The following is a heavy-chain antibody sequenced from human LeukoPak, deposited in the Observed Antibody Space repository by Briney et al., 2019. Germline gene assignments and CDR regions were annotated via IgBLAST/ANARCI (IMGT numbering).Heavy chain of an antibody. CDR1: GFTFSSYE. V-gene: IGHV3-48*03. Sequence: PGGSLRLSCAASGFTFSSYEMNWDRQAPGKGLEWVSYISSSGSTIYYADSVKGRFTISRDNAKNSLYLQMNSLRAEDTAVYYCARGSWGIVATIRYYFDYWGQGTLVTVSS. CDR2: ISSSGSTI. D-gene: IGHD5-12*01. J-gene: IGHJ4*02. CDR3: ARGSWGIVATIRYYFDY.